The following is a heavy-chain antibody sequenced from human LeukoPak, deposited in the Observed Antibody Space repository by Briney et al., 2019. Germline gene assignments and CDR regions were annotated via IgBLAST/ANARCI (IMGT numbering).Heavy chain of an antibody. CDR2: IWYDGSNK. CDR1: GFTFSSYG. D-gene: IGHD3-22*01. V-gene: IGHV3-33*06. J-gene: IGHJ4*02. Sequence: GGSLRLSCAASGFTFSSYGMHWVRQAPGKGLEWVAVIWYDGSNKYYADSVKGRFTISRDNSKNTLYLQMNSLRAEDTAVYYCAKSDYCDSSGPFDYWGQGTLVTVSS. CDR3: AKSDYCDSSGPFDY.